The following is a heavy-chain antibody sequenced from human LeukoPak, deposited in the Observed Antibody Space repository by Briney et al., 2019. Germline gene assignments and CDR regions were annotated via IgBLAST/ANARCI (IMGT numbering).Heavy chain of an antibody. J-gene: IGHJ3*01. V-gene: IGHV4-61*08. CDR1: GGSISGSISGHY. CDR3: ARETHYYGSGSYIVSGAYDV. CDR2: IYYSGST. Sequence: PSETLSLTCTVSGGSISGSISGHYWNWIRQPPGKALEWIGFIYYSGSTNYNPSLKSRVTISVDTSKNQFSLKLRSVTAADTAVQLCARETHYYGSGSYIVSGAYDVWGQGTMVTVSS. D-gene: IGHD3-10*01.